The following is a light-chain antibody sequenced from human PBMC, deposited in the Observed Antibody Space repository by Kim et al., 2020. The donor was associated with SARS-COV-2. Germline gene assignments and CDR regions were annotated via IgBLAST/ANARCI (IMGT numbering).Light chain of an antibody. CDR2: GAS. V-gene: IGKV3-20*01. CDR1: QSLSSSY. J-gene: IGKJ1*01. CDR3: QQYGSSPRT. Sequence: SPGESATLSCRASQSLSSSYLAWYQQKPGQAPRLLIYGASSRATGIPDRFSGSGSGTDFTLTISRLEPEDFAVYYCQQYGSSPRTFGQGTKVDIK.